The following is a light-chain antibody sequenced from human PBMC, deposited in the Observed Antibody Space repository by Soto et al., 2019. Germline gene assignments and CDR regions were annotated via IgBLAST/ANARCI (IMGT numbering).Light chain of an antibody. J-gene: IGLJ1*01. Sequence: QSVLTQPPSVSAAPGQRVTISCSGSSSNIGGNSVSWYQQLPGTAPKLLIYDDDKRPSGIPDRFSGSKSATSATLGIPGFQTGDEADSYCGSWDSRLSADVFGTGTKVTV. V-gene: IGLV1-51*01. CDR2: DDD. CDR3: GSWDSRLSADV. CDR1: SSNIGGNS.